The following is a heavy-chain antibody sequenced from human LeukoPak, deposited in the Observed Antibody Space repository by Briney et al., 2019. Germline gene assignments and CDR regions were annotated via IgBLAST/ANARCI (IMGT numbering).Heavy chain of an antibody. D-gene: IGHD5-24*01. CDR3: AKDRLRWLLRSLDY. Sequence: GGSLRLSCAASGFTFSSYWMHWVRQAPGKGLEWVSAISGSGGSTYYADSVKGRFTISRDNSKNTLYLQMNSLRAEDTAVYYCAKDRLRWLLRSLDYWGQGTLVTVSS. CDR1: GFTFSSYW. V-gene: IGHV3-23*01. CDR2: ISGSGGST. J-gene: IGHJ4*02.